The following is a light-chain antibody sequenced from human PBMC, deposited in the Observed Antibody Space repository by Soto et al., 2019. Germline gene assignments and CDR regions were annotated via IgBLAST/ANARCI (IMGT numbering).Light chain of an antibody. Sequence: DIQMTQSPSTLSGSVGDRVTITCRASQTISSWLAWYQQKPGKAPKLLIYKAFTLKSGVPSRFSGSGSGTEFTLTSSRLQPDDFATYYCQHYNSYSEAFGQGTKVELK. CDR1: QTISSW. CDR2: KAF. V-gene: IGKV1-5*03. CDR3: QHYNSYSEA. J-gene: IGKJ1*01.